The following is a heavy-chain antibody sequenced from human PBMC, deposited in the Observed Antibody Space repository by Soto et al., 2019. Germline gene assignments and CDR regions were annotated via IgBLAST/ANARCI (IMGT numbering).Heavy chain of an antibody. CDR3: ARPPYCSGGSCYPLMDV. CDR2: MNPNSGNT. J-gene: IGHJ6*02. V-gene: IGHV1-8*01. Sequence: QVQLVQSGAEVKKPGASVKVACKASGYTFTSYDINWVRQATGQGLEWMGWMNPNSGNTGYAQKFQGRVTMTRNTSISTAYMELSSLRSEDTAVYYCARPPYCSGGSCYPLMDVWGQGTTVTVSS. CDR1: GYTFTSYD. D-gene: IGHD2-15*01.